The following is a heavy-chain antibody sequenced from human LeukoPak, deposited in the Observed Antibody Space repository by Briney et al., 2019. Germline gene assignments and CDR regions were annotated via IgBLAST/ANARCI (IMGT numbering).Heavy chain of an antibody. J-gene: IGHJ5*02. Sequence: SETLSLTCTVSGDSISSTTYYWGWIRQPPGKGLECIGYIHYTGSTNYNPSLKSRVTISVDTSKNQFSLKLSSVTAADTAIYYCARGGYYGSGNDFRFDPWGQGTLATVSS. CDR3: ARGGYYGSGNDFRFDP. V-gene: IGHV4-61*05. CDR1: GDSISSTTYY. CDR2: IHYTGST. D-gene: IGHD3-10*01.